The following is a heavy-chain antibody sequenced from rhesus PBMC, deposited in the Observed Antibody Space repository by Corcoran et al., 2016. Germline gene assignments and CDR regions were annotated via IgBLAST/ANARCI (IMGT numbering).Heavy chain of an antibody. D-gene: IGHD3-9*01. J-gene: IGHJ3*01. CDR1: GGSIRSTY. CDR2: ISGSGGST. Sequence: QLQLQESGPGLVKPSETLSLTCAVSGGSIRSTYWSWIRQPPGKGLDWIGRISGSGGSTDYNPSLKSRVTISTDTSKNQFSLKLSSVTAADTAVYYCARDVDDYGYYYTLGAFDFWGQGLRVTVSS. CDR3: ARDVDDYGYYYTLGAFDF. V-gene: IGHV4-173*01.